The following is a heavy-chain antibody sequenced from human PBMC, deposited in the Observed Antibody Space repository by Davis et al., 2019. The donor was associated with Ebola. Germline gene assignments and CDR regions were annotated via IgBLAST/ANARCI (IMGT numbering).Heavy chain of an antibody. CDR2: MNPNSGNT. Sequence: ASVKVSCKASGYTFTSYDINWVRQATGQGLEWMGWMNPNSGNTGYAQKFQGRVTMTRNTSISTAYMELSSLRSEDTAVYYCARGWRMTTWGDYWGQGTLVTVSS. CDR3: ARGWRMTTWGDY. V-gene: IGHV1-8*01. J-gene: IGHJ4*02. D-gene: IGHD4-11*01. CDR1: GYTFTSYD.